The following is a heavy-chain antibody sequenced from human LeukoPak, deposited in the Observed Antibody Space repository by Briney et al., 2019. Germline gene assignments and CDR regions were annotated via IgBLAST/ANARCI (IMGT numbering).Heavy chain of an antibody. J-gene: IGHJ4*02. V-gene: IGHV3-23*01. Sequence: GGSLRLSCAASGFTFSSYTMSWVRQAPGKGPEWVSTITTSDGNTYYADSVKGRLTVSRDNSKNTLFLQMNSLRAEDTAVYYCAKDGGLWVSAHWGDSWGRGTLVTVSS. CDR2: ITTSDGNT. D-gene: IGHD7-27*01. CDR3: AKDGGLWVSAHWGDS. CDR1: GFTFSSYT.